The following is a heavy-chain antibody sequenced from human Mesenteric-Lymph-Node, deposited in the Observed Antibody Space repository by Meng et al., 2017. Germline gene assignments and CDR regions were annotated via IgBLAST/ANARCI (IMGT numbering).Heavy chain of an antibody. J-gene: IGHJ4*02. Sequence: QVQLVQSGGELKKPGATVNVSCHASGYTFTSYAMHWVRQAPGQRLEWMGWINAGNGNTKYSQKFQGRVTITRDTSASTAYMELSSLRSEDTAVYYCARGTPGRSYSDYWGQGTLVTVSS. CDR2: INAGNGNT. CDR1: GYTFTSYA. V-gene: IGHV1-3*01. D-gene: IGHD3-10*01. CDR3: ARGTPGRSYSDY.